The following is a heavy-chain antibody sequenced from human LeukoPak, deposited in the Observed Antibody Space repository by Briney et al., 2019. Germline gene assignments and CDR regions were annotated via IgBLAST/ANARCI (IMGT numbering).Heavy chain of an antibody. CDR2: MNPNSGNT. CDR1: GYTFTSYD. D-gene: IGHD3-10*01. V-gene: IGHV1-8*01. CDR3: ARYVPSGSGRHWFDP. J-gene: IGHJ5*02. Sequence: ASVKVSCKASGYTFTSYDINWVRQATGQGLEWMGWMNPNSGNTGYAQKFQGRVTMTRNTSISTAYLELSSLRSEDTAVYYCARYVPSGSGRHWFDPWGQGTLVTVSS.